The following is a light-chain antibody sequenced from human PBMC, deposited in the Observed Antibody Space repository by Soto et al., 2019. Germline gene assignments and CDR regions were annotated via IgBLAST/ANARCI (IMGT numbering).Light chain of an antibody. J-gene: IGLJ1*01. V-gene: IGLV2-14*01. CDR2: DVS. CDR1: HSEFGGYNY. CDR3: SSYTNSSTPYV. Sequence: QSLLTQPSPVSGAPGQSITLSLTGTHSEFGGYNYVSWYQQHPGKAPKLMIYDVSNRPSGVSNRFSGSKSGNTASLTISGLQAEDEADYYCSSYTNSSTPYVFGTGTKVTVL.